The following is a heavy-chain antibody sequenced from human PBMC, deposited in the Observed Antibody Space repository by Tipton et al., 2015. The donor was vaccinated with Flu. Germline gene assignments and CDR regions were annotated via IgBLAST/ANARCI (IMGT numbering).Heavy chain of an antibody. Sequence: VQLVQSGAEVKKPGASVKVSCKVSGYTLTELSMHWVRQAPGKGLEWMGGFDPEDGETIYAQKFQGRVTMTEDTSTDTAYMELSSLRSEDTAVYYCASSRGYSGYEDNWFDPWGQGTLVTVSS. CDR3: ASSRGYSGYEDNWFDP. CDR2: FDPEDGET. J-gene: IGHJ5*02. V-gene: IGHV1-24*01. D-gene: IGHD5-12*01. CDR1: GYTLTELS.